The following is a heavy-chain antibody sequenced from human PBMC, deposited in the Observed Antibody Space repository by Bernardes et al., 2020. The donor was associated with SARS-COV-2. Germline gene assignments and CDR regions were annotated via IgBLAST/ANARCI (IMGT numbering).Heavy chain of an antibody. Sequence: GGSLRLSCAASGFTFNTYAMIWVRQAPGKGPEFVSAICAGGTVTNYADSVKGRFTISRDNSKNTLSLQMDGLRAEDTALYYCARGNYCHRSDCYSVFDFWGQGTLVTVSS. D-gene: IGHD2-21*02. J-gene: IGHJ4*02. CDR1: GFTFNTYA. CDR3: ARGNYCHRSDCYSVFDF. V-gene: IGHV3-23*01. CDR2: ICAGGTVT.